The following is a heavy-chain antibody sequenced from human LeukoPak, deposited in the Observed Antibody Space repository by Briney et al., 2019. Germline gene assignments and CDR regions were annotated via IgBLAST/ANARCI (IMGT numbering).Heavy chain of an antibody. D-gene: IGHD4-17*01. V-gene: IGHV4-39*01. Sequence: PSETLSLTCIVSGGSISSSSYHWGWIRQPPGKGLEWIGSISSSGGSFYNSSLKSQVTISVDTSKSQFSLKLSSVTAADTAVYYCARLTTAYNYFDYWGQGTLVTVSS. CDR3: ARLTTAYNYFDY. CDR1: GGSISSSSYH. J-gene: IGHJ4*02. CDR2: ISSSGGS.